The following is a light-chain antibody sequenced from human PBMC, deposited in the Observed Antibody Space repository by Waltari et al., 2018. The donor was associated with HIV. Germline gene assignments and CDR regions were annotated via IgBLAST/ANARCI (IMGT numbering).Light chain of an antibody. Sequence: SYELTQPPSVSVSPGQTASITCSGDHLADISACWYHQKPGQSPVLVIQEDRKRPSGIPERFSGSKSGNTATLTISGTQAMDEADYYCQAWDSNTSYIFGTGTKVTVL. CDR1: HLADIS. V-gene: IGLV3-1*01. CDR3: QAWDSNTSYI. J-gene: IGLJ1*01. CDR2: EDR.